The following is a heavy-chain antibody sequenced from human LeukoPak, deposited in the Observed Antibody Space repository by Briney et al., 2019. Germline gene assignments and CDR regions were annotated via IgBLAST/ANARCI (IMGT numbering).Heavy chain of an antibody. Sequence: GGSLRLSCVVSGFTLSSYWMGWVRQAPGKGLEWVANIKEDGSEKYYVDSVKGRFTISRDNAKNSLYLQMNSLRGDDTAMYYCARDVGAYDYGGRGPLVPVSS. CDR2: IKEDGSEK. CDR1: GFTLSSYW. V-gene: IGHV3-7*01. CDR3: ARDVGAYDY. J-gene: IGHJ4*02. D-gene: IGHD1-26*01.